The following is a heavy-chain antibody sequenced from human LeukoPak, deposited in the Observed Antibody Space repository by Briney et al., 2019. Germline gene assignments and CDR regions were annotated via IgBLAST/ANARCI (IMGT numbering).Heavy chain of an antibody. CDR1: GYTFTDYY. V-gene: IGHV1-2*02. Sequence: ASVKVSCKASGYTFTDYYMHWVRQAPGQGLEWMGWINPKSGGTKYAQKFQGRVTTTRDMSISTEYMELSGLRSDDTAVYYCSRTYYSDSRGMDDVFDIWGQGTMVTVSS. CDR3: SRTYYSDSRGMDDVFDI. CDR2: INPKSGGT. D-gene: IGHD3-22*01. J-gene: IGHJ3*02.